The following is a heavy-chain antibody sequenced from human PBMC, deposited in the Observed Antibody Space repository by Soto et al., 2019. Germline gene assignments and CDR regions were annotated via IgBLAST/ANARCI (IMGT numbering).Heavy chain of an antibody. J-gene: IGHJ6*02. CDR3: ARVTSYGPFYYYYGMDV. CDR1: GYTFTSYY. D-gene: IGHD5-18*01. V-gene: IGHV1-46*01. Sequence: EASVKVSCKASGYTFTSYYMHWVRQAPGQGLEWMGIINPSGGSTSYAQKFQGRVTMTRDTSTSTVYMELSSLRSEDTAVYYCARVTSYGPFYYYYGMDVWGQGTTVTVSS. CDR2: INPSGGST.